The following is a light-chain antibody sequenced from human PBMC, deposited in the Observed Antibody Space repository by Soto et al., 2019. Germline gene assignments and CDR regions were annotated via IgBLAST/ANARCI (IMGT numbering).Light chain of an antibody. J-gene: IGKJ4*01. V-gene: IGKV3-11*01. Sequence: ETVLTQSPVTLSLSPGDRATLSCKASQGIGNYVAWYQQKPGQAPRLLIYDVTSRATGIPGRFSGSGSGTDFTLTISNLEPEDFGVYWCQQRNHWPLTFGGGTRVEIK. CDR1: QGIGNY. CDR3: QQRNHWPLT. CDR2: DVT.